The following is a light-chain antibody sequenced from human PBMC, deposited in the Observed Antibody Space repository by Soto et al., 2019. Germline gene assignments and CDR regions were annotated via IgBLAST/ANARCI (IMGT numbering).Light chain of an antibody. CDR1: QDISNF. V-gene: IGKV1-17*03. CDR2: SAN. J-gene: IGKJ5*01. Sequence: DIQMTQSPSDMSASVGDRVTITCRASQDISNFLVWFQQRPGKVPKRLMYSANRLESGVPSRFSGSGSGTDFTLTINNLQPEDFATYYCQKAKSFPVYFGQGTRLEIK. CDR3: QKAKSFPVY.